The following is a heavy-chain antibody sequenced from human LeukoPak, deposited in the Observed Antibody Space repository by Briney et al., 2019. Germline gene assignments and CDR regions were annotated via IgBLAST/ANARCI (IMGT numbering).Heavy chain of an antibody. Sequence: GGSLRLSCAASGFSFSTYGMHWVRQAPGKGLEWVAVISFDGSNKYYADSVKGRFTISRDNSKNTVYLQMNSLRVEDTAVYFCAKRPISGDDKSFDYWGQGLLVTVSS. V-gene: IGHV3-30*18. CDR2: ISFDGSNK. D-gene: IGHD2-21*01. J-gene: IGHJ4*02. CDR1: GFSFSTYG. CDR3: AKRPISGDDKSFDY.